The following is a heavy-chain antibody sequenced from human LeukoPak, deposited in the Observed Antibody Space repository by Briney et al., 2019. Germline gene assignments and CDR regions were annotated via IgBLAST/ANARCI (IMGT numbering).Heavy chain of an antibody. CDR2: IYHSGST. Sequence: SETLSLTCAVSGYSISSGYYWGWIRPPPGKGLEWIGSIYHSGSTYYNPSLKSRVTISVDTSKNQFSLKLSSVTAADTAVYYCARRYTVTTFFDYWGQGTLVTVSS. CDR3: ARRYTVTTFFDY. D-gene: IGHD4-11*01. J-gene: IGHJ4*02. V-gene: IGHV4-38-2*01. CDR1: GYSISSGYY.